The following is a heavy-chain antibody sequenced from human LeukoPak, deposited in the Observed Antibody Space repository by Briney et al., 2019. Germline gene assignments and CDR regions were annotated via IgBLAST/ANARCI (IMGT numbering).Heavy chain of an antibody. J-gene: IGHJ5*02. V-gene: IGHV1-18*04. D-gene: IGHD2-15*01. Sequence: GASVKVSCKASGYTFKSHGISWVRQAPGQGLEWVGWISVYNGNTNYAQKFQGRVTMTKETSTSTAYMELRSLRSDDTAVYYCARDKGYCSGGSCYYWFDPWGQGTLVTVSS. CDR1: GYTFKSHG. CDR2: ISVYNGNT. CDR3: ARDKGYCSGGSCYYWFDP.